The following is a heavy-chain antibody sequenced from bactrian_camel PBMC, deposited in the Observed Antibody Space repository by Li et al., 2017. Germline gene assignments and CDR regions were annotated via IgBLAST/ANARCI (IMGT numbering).Heavy chain of an antibody. CDR1: GFTFSSYW. CDR3: AAAAHCGSWYGATDRKEYNY. V-gene: IGHV3S1*01. CDR2: INSGGGST. Sequence: QVQLVESGGGLVQPGGSLRVSCAASGFTFSSYWMYWVRQAPGKGLEWVSAINSGGGSTYYADSVKGRFTISQDNAVTVYLQMNSLKSEDTGMYYCAAAAHCGSWYGATDRKEYNYWGQGTQVTVS. D-gene: IGHD6*01. J-gene: IGHJ4*01.